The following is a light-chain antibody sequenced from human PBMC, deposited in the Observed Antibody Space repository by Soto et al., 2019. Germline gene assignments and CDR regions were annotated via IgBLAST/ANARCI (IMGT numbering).Light chain of an antibody. Sequence: DIVMTQTPLSSPVTLGQAASISCRSSQSLVHSDGNTYLSWFHQRPVQPPRLLIYKVSDRFSGVPERFSGRGAGTDFTLTISRVEAEDVWLYYSMQATQSTWTFGQGTQVQSK. CDR1: QSLVHSDGNTY. J-gene: IGKJ1*01. CDR2: KVS. V-gene: IGKV2-24*01. CDR3: MQATQSTWT.